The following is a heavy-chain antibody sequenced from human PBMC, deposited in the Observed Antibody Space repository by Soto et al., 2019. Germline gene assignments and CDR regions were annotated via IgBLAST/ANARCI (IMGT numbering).Heavy chain of an antibody. CDR1: GFTFSTYW. J-gene: IGHJ6*02. V-gene: IGHV3-74*01. CDR3: ARGIRNYYGVDV. CDR2: IKGDGSST. Sequence: EVQLVESGGGLVQPGGSLRLSCAGSGFTFSTYWMHWVRQAPGTGLVWVSRIKGDGSSTSYADSVKGRFTISRDNAKNTVYLQMNSLGAEDTAVYWCARGIRNYYGVDVWGQGTTVTVSS.